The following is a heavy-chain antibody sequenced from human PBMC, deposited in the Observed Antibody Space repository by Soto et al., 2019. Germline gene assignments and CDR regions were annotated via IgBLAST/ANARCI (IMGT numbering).Heavy chain of an antibody. CDR3: ARGPELYGGNPSGSFDY. V-gene: IGHV4-30-2*01. D-gene: IGHD4-17*01. CDR2: IYHSGST. J-gene: IGHJ4*02. CDR1: GGSISSGGYS. Sequence: QLQLQESGSGLVKPSQTLSLTCAVSGGSISSGGYSWSRIRQPPGKGLEWIGYIYHSGSTYYNPSLKSRVTISVDRSKNQFSLKLSSVTAADTAVYYCARGPELYGGNPSGSFDYWGQGTLVTVSS.